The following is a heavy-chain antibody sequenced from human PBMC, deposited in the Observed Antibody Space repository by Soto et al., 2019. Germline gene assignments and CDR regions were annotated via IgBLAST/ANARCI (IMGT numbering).Heavy chain of an antibody. D-gene: IGHD2-2*01. V-gene: IGHV3-74*01. J-gene: IGHJ6*02. CDR1: GFTFSSYW. Sequence: EVQLVESGGGLVQPGGSLRLSCAASGFTFSSYWMHWVRQAPGKGLVWVSRINSDGSSTSYADSVKGRFTISRDNAKNTLYLQMNSLRAEDTAVYYCARERGIPAATFAPHYYYGMDVWGQGTTVTVSS. CDR3: ARERGIPAATFAPHYYYGMDV. CDR2: INSDGSST.